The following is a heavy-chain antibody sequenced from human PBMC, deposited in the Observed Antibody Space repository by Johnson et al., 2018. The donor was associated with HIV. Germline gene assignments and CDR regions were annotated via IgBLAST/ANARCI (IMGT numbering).Heavy chain of an antibody. CDR2: ISGSGGST. Sequence: MQLVESGGGLVQPGASLRLSCAASGFTFSSYAMSWVRQAPGKGLEWVSAISGSGGSTYYADSVQGRFTISRDNSKNTLYLQMNSLRAEDTAVYYCVKGIDSSSWYAFDIWGQGTMVTVSS. CDR1: GFTFSSYA. V-gene: IGHV3-23*04. CDR3: VKGIDSSSWYAFDI. J-gene: IGHJ3*02. D-gene: IGHD6-13*01.